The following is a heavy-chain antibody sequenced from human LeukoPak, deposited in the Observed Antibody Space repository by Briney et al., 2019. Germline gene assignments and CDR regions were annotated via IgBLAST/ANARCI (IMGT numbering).Heavy chain of an antibody. V-gene: IGHV4-31*03. D-gene: IGHD3-3*01. J-gene: IGHJ4*02. CDR3: ARVDFWSGYYRDTYDY. CDR1: GGSISSGGYY. Sequence: SQTLSLTCTVSGGSISSGGYYWSWIRQHPGKGLEWIGYIYYSGGTYYNPSLKSRVTISVDTSKNQFSLKLSSVTAADTAVYYCARVDFWSGYYRDTYDYWGQGTLVTVSS. CDR2: IYYSGGT.